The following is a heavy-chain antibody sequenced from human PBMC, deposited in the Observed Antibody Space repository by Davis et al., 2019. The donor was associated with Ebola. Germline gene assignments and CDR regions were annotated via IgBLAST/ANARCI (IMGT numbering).Heavy chain of an antibody. Sequence: GESLKISCAASGFTFSSYGMHWVRQAPGKGLEWVAFIRYDGSNKYYADSVKGRFTISRDNSKNTLYLQMNSLRAEDTAGYYCAKERPLSGYSDRYYFYFWGQGTLVTVSS. D-gene: IGHD5-18*01. CDR3: AKERPLSGYSDRYYFYF. CDR2: IRYDGSNK. CDR1: GFTFSSYG. V-gene: IGHV3-30*02. J-gene: IGHJ4*02.